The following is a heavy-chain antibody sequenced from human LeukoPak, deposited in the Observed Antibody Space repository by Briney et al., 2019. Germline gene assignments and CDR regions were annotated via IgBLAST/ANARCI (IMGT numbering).Heavy chain of an antibody. CDR1: GYSISSGYY. CDR3: ARVPHSGSYFLRWFDP. CDR2: IYHSGRT. Sequence: PSETLSLTCIVSGYSISSGYYWGWIRQPPGKGLEWIGSIYHSGRTYYNPSLKSRVTISVDTSKNQFSLKLSSVTAADTAVYYCARVPHSGSYFLRWFDPWGQGTLVTVSS. V-gene: IGHV4-38-2*02. D-gene: IGHD1-26*01. J-gene: IGHJ5*02.